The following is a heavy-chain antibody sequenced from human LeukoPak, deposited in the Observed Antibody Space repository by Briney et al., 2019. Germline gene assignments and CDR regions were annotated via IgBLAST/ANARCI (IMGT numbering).Heavy chain of an antibody. J-gene: IGHJ4*02. D-gene: IGHD6-13*01. CDR3: ARSFIAAAGTGFDY. V-gene: IGHV4-38-2*02. CDR1: GYSINSGYY. CDR2: IWHTGST. Sequence: SETLSLTCTVSGYSINSGYYWGWIRQPPGKGLEWIGSIWHTGSTYYNPSLKSRVTISVDTSKNQFSLKLSSVTAADTAVYYCARSFIAAAGTGFDYWGQGTLVTVSS.